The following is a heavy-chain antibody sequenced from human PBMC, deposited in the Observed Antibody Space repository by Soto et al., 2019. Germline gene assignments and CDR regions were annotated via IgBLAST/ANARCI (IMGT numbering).Heavy chain of an antibody. Sequence: EVQLLESGGGLVQPGGSLRLSCAASGFTFSSYAMSWVRQAPGKGLEWVSAISGSGGSTYYADSVKGRFTISRDNSKNTLYLQMNSLRAEDAAVYYCAKDSDYGDEPNGSWGQGTLVTVSS. J-gene: IGHJ4*02. CDR3: AKDSDYGDEPNGS. CDR1: GFTFSSYA. CDR2: ISGSGGST. D-gene: IGHD4-17*01. V-gene: IGHV3-23*01.